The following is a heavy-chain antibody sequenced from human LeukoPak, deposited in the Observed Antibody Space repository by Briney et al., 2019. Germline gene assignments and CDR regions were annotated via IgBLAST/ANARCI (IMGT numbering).Heavy chain of an antibody. V-gene: IGHV3-21*01. Sequence: KPGGSLRLSCAASGFTFSSHSMNWVRQAPGKGLEWVSSISSSSSYIYYADSVMGRFTISRDNAKNSLYLHMSSLRAEDTAVYYCARDASGSSIGLIDFWGQGTLVTVSS. CDR3: ARDASGSSIGLIDF. CDR1: GFTFSSHS. D-gene: IGHD1-26*01. J-gene: IGHJ4*02. CDR2: ISSSSSYI.